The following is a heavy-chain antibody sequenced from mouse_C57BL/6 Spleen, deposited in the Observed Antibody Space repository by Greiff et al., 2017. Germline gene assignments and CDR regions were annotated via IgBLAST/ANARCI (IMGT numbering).Heavy chain of an antibody. CDR3: ARGGTARDYYFDY. J-gene: IGHJ2*01. D-gene: IGHD3-2*01. Sequence: QVQLQQSGAELAKPGASVKLSCKASGYTFTSYWMHWVKQRPGQGLEWIGYINPSSGYTKYNQKFKDKATLTAEKSSSTAYMQLSSLTYEDSAVYYCARGGTARDYYFDYWGQGTTLTVSS. CDR2: INPSSGYT. V-gene: IGHV1-7*01. CDR1: GYTFTSYW.